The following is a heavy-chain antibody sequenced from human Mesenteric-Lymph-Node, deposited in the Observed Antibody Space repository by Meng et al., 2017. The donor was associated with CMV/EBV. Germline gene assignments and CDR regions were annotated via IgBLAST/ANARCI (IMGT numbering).Heavy chain of an antibody. J-gene: IGHJ4*01. CDR3: ARRGNYDSDYSEY. D-gene: IGHD3-22*01. CDR1: GDSISNSTYY. Sequence: QLPLQESGPGLVKPSETLSLSCIVSGDSISNSTYYWTWIRQPPGKGLEWIGSVHHSGTTYYNPSLKGRLTISVDTSANLFSLRLTTVTAADTATYYCARRGNYDSDYSEYWGQEPWSPPPQ. V-gene: IGHV4-39*01. CDR2: VHHSGTT.